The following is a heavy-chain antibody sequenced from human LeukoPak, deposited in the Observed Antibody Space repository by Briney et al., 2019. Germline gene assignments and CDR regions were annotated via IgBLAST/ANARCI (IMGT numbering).Heavy chain of an antibody. D-gene: IGHD6-13*01. CDR2: IYSGGST. Sequence: PGGSLRLSCAVSGFTVTNDYMNWVRQAPGKGLEWVSIIYSGGSTYYADSVKGRFTISRDNSKNTLYLQMNSLRAEDTAVYYCAKALTRYSSSWYYFDYWGQGTLVTVSS. CDR1: GFTVTNDY. V-gene: IGHV3-53*01. CDR3: AKALTRYSSSWYYFDY. J-gene: IGHJ4*02.